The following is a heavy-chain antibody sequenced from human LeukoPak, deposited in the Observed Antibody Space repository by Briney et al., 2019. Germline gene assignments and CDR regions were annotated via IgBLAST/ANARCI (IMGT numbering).Heavy chain of an antibody. CDR1: GGYIGSYY. J-gene: IGHJ6*03. Sequence: SETLSLTCTVSGGYIGSYYWSSIRQPAGKGLEWIGRIHTTENTDYNPSLKSRVTMSVDMSTSQVSLTLTSVTAADTAVYYCAREGDYGDYSKSFYYMDVWGKGTTVTVSS. CDR2: IHTTENT. CDR3: AREGDYGDYSKSFYYMDV. V-gene: IGHV4-4*07. D-gene: IGHD4-17*01.